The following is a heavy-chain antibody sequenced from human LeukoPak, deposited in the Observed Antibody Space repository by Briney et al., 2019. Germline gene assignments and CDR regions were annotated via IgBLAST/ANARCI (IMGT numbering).Heavy chain of an antibody. Sequence: GASVKVSCKASGYTFTSYAMHWVRQAPGQRREWMGWINAGNGNTKYSQKFQGRITITRDTSASTAYMELSSLRSEDTAVYSCARDSSLMITFGGVIVENWFDPWGQGTLVTVSS. V-gene: IGHV1-3*01. CDR1: GYTFTSYA. CDR2: INAGNGNT. J-gene: IGHJ5*02. CDR3: ARDSSLMITFGGVIVENWFDP. D-gene: IGHD3-16*02.